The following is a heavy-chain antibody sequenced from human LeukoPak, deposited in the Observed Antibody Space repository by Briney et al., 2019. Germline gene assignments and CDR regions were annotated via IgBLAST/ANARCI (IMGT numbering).Heavy chain of an antibody. CDR1: GFTVSSNY. Sequence: GGSLRLSCAASGFTVSSNYMSWVRQAPGKGLEWVSVIYSGGSTYYADSVKGRFTISRDNSKNTLYLQMNSLRAEDTAVYYCARGLPVSGDYAPHYYYMDVWGKGTTVTVSS. D-gene: IGHD4-17*01. CDR3: ARGLPVSGDYAPHYYYMDV. CDR2: IYSGGST. J-gene: IGHJ6*03. V-gene: IGHV3-53*01.